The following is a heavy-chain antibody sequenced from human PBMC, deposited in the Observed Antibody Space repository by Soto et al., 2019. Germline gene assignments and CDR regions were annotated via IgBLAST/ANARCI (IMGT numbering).Heavy chain of an antibody. CDR3: AHRLNDILTGYYYTWFDP. V-gene: IGHV2-5*02. CDR2: IYWDDDK. D-gene: IGHD3-9*01. Sequence: QITLKESGPTLVKPTQTLTLTCSFSGFSLSTSGVGVGWIRQPPGKALEWLALIYWDDDKRYSPSLKSRLTITKDTSKSQVVLTMTNLDPVDTATYYCAHRLNDILTGYYYTWFDPWGQGTLVTVSS. J-gene: IGHJ5*02. CDR1: GFSLSTSGVG.